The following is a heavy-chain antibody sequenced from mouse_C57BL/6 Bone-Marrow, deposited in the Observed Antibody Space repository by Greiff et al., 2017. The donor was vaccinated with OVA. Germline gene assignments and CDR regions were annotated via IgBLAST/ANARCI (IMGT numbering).Heavy chain of an antibody. V-gene: IGHV5-6*02. CDR2: ISSGGSYT. Sequence: DVKLVESGGDLVKPGGSLKLSCEASGFTFSSYGMSWVRQTPDKRLEWVATISSGGSYTYYPDSVKGRFTISRDNAKNTLYLQMSSLKSEDTAMDYCARHGATDYAMDYWGQGTSVTVSS. CDR1: GFTFSSYG. D-gene: IGHD3-1*01. CDR3: ARHGATDYAMDY. J-gene: IGHJ4*01.